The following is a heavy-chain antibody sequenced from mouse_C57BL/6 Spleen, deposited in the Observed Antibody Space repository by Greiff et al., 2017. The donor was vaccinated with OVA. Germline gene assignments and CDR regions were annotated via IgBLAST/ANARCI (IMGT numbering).Heavy chain of an antibody. CDR2: ISSGSSTI. J-gene: IGHJ4*01. CDR1: GFTFSDYG. D-gene: IGHD1-1*01. Sequence: EVKVVESGGGLVKPGGSLKLSCAASGFTFSDYGMHWVRQAPEKGLEWVAYISSGSSTIYYADTVKGRFTISRDNAKNTLFLQMTSLRSEDTAMYYCARRITTVVADYAMDYWGQGTSVTVSS. CDR3: ARRITTVVADYAMDY. V-gene: IGHV5-17*01.